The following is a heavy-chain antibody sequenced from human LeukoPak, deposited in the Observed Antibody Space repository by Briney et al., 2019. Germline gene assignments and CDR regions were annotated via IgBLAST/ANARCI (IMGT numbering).Heavy chain of an antibody. Sequence: GGSLRLSCAASGFTIRSYGMSWVRQAPGKGLEWVSAISGSVGSTYYADSVKGRFTISRDNSKNTLYLQMNSLRAEDTAVYYCAKDLVRSIVVVPAAMRNAFDIWGQGTMVTVSS. CDR2: ISGSVGST. CDR1: GFTIRSYG. V-gene: IGHV3-23*01. CDR3: AKDLVRSIVVVPAAMRNAFDI. D-gene: IGHD2-2*01. J-gene: IGHJ3*02.